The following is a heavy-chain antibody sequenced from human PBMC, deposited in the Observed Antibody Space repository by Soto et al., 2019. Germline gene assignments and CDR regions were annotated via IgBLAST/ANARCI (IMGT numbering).Heavy chain of an antibody. CDR3: ARSIVGLPGSEYIQY. D-gene: IGHD1-26*01. J-gene: IGHJ1*01. Sequence: ASVKVSCKASGYTFASFGIHWVRQAPGQGLEWMGWINPGKGNTKYSQKFQGRVTITRDTSASTAYMDMSSLRSEDTAIYYCARSIVGLPGSEYIQYWGQGTLVTVSS. CDR1: GYTFASFG. V-gene: IGHV1-3*01. CDR2: INPGKGNT.